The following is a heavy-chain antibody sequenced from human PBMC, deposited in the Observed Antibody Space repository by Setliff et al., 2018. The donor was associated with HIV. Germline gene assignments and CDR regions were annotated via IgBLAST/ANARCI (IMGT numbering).Heavy chain of an antibody. V-gene: IGHV4-59*01. J-gene: IGHJ4*02. CDR2: VSYSGST. CDR1: SGSISGYY. D-gene: IGHD2-2*01. CDR3: ARTRGRAPVSYYFDN. Sequence: SETLSLTCRVSSGSISGYYWSWVRQPPGRGLEWIGYVSYSGSTSYNPSLNSRVTMSVDTSRDQFSLKLSFVTAADTAVYYCARTRGRAPVSYYFDNWGQGRLVTVSS.